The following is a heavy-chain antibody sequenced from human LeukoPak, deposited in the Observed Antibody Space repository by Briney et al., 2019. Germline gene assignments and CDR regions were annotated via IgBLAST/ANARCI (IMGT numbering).Heavy chain of an antibody. CDR3: ARSAWFGDLPIGMDV. D-gene: IGHD3-10*01. CDR2: ISSSSSYI. Sequence: KPGGSLRLSCAASGFTFSSYSMNWVRQAPGKGLEWVSSISSSSSYIYYADSVKGRFTISRDNAKNSLYLQMNSLRAEDTAIYYCARSAWFGDLPIGMDVWGQGTAVTVSS. V-gene: IGHV3-21*04. J-gene: IGHJ6*02. CDR1: GFTFSSYS.